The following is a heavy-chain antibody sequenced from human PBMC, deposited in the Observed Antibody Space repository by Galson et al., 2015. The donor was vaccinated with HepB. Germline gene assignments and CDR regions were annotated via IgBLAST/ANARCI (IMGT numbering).Heavy chain of an antibody. CDR1: GFTFEDYA. J-gene: IGHJ6*02. CDR3: AQDLTYYYGSGSYFVGMGV. CDR2: ITWNGDFT. Sequence: SLRLSCAVSGFTFEDYAMHWVRQVPGKGPEWVSGITWNGDFTGYAESVRGRFTISRDNARYSLYLQMNSLRSEDTALYYCAQDLTYYYGSGSYFVGMGVWGQGTTVTVSS. D-gene: IGHD3-10*01. V-gene: IGHV3-9*01.